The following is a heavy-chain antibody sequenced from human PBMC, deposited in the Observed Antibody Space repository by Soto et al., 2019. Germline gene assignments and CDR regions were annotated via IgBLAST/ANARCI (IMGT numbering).Heavy chain of an antibody. J-gene: IGHJ6*03. CDR3: GRHPLVGLERYIMAVWGKGTSVTVSSGKLGTAYMELSRLRSEDTVVYYCAITGTSYYYYYMDV. Sequence: PSETLSLTCTVSGGSISSSSYYWGWIRQPPGKGLEWIGSIYYSGSTYYNPSLKSRVTISVDTSKNQFSLKLSSVTAADTAVVYCGRHPLVGLERYIMAVWGKGTSVTVSSGKLGTAYMELSRLRSEDTVVYYCAITGTSYYYYYMDVWGKGTTVTVSS. CDR2: IYYSGST. CDR1: GGSISSSSYY. D-gene: IGHD1-1*01. V-gene: IGHV4-39*01.